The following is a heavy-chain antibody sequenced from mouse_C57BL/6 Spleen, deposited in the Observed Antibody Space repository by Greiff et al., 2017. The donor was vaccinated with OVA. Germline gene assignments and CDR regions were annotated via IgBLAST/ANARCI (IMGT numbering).Heavy chain of an antibody. V-gene: IGHV1-52*01. D-gene: IGHD2-13*01. CDR1: GYTFTSYW. CDR3: ARGDYYEGYYAMDY. Sequence: QVQLQQPGAELVRPGSSVKLSCKASGYTFTSYWMHWVKQRPIQGLEWIGNIDPSDSETHYNQKFKDKATLTVDKSSSTAYMQLSSLTSEDSAVYYCARGDYYEGYYAMDYWGQRTSVTVSS. CDR2: IDPSDSET. J-gene: IGHJ4*01.